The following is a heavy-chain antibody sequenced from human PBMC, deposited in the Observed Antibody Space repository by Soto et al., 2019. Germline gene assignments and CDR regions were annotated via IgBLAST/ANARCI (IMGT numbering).Heavy chain of an antibody. CDR1: GDTFNDYY. J-gene: IGHJ6*03. Sequence: QVQLVQSGAEVKRPGASVTVSCRSSGDTFNDYYIHWVRQAPGQGLEWMGWINPNGGVTKYAQKFQGWVSMTGDTSIRTVYMQLSRLRSDDTAVYHCARESGGATATLDYYYFYMDVWGTGTTVTVSS. CDR2: INPNGGVT. V-gene: IGHV1-2*04. D-gene: IGHD5-12*01. CDR3: ARESGGATATLDYYYFYMDV.